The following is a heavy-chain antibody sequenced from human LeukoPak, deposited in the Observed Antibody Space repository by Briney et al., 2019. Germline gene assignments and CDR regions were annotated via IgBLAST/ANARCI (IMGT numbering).Heavy chain of an antibody. D-gene: IGHD3-22*01. CDR2: INPNSGGA. CDR3: ARDSRNYYDSRGGGDEAFDI. V-gene: IGHV1-2*02. Sequence: ASVKLSCKTSGYTFTGYYIQWVRQAPGQGLEWMGWINPNSGGASYVQKFQGRVTMTSDTSISTAYVELSSLRSDDTAVYYCARDSRNYYDSRGGGDEAFDIWGQGTMVTVSS. CDR1: GYTFTGYY. J-gene: IGHJ3*02.